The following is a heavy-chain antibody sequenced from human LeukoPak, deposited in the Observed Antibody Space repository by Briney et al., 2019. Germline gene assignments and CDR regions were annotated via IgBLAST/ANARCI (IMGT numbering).Heavy chain of an antibody. CDR1: GGSISSYY. D-gene: IGHD2-8*01. Sequence: SETLSLTCTVSGGSISSYYWSWIRQPAGKGLEGIGRIYTSGSTNYNPSLKSRATMSVYTSKNQFSLKLSSVTAADTAVYYCARSTLGYCTNGVCYNPGNYYYYMDVWGKGTTVTVSS. V-gene: IGHV4-4*07. J-gene: IGHJ6*03. CDR3: ARSTLGYCTNGVCYNPGNYYYYMDV. CDR2: IYTSGST.